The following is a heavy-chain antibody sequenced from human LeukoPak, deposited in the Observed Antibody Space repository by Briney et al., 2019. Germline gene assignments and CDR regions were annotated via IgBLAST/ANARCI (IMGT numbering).Heavy chain of an antibody. D-gene: IGHD6-19*01. CDR2: ISAYNGNT. CDR3: ARDDRLAVAGLDAFDI. V-gene: IGHV1-18*01. J-gene: IGHJ3*02. Sequence: GSSVKVSCKASGGTFSSYAISWVRQAPGQGLEWMGWISAYNGNTNYAQKLQGRVTMTTDTSTSTAYMELRSLRSDDTAVYYCARDDRLAVAGLDAFDIWGQGTMVTVSS. CDR1: GGTFSSYA.